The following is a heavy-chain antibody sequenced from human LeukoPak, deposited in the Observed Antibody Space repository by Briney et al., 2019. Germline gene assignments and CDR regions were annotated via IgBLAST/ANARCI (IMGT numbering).Heavy chain of an antibody. V-gene: IGHV3-7*04. J-gene: IGHJ5*01. Sequence: GGSLRLSCAVSGFTLSSYWMSWVRQAPGKGPEGVANIKQDGREKYYVDSVKGRFTISRDNAKNSLYLQMNSLRVEDTAVYYCARDSPGHDSWGQGTLVTVSS. CDR2: IKQDGREK. CDR1: GFTLSSYW. CDR3: ARDSPGHDS.